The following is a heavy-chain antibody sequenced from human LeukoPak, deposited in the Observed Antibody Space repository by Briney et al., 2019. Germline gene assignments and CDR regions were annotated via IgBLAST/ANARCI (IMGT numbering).Heavy chain of an antibody. D-gene: IGHD1-26*01. CDR2: INTDGSTT. CDR1: GFTFSNDW. V-gene: IGHV3-74*01. CDR3: ARGRGVSYHY. J-gene: IGHJ4*02. Sequence: GGSLRLSCAASGFTFSNDWMHWVPQGPGKGLVWVSRINTDGSTTTYADSVKGRFTISRDNAKNTLYLQMNSLRVEDTAVYYCARGRGVSYHYWGQGTLVTVSS.